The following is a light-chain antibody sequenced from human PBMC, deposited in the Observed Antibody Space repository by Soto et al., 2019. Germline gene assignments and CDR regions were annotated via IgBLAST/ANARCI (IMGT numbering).Light chain of an antibody. J-gene: IGLJ2*01. CDR2: EDN. CDR3: ATWDGRLSAVV. V-gene: IGLV1-51*02. CDR1: SSNTGNNF. Sequence: QSVLTQPPSVSAAPGQKVTISCSGTSSNTGNNFVSWYRQFPGTAPELLIFEDNKRPSAISDRFSGSKSGTSATLAITGLHSGDEDDYHCATWDGRLSAVVFGGGTKLTVL.